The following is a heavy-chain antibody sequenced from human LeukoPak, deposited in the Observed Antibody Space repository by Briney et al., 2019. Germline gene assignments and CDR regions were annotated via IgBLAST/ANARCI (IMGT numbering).Heavy chain of an antibody. CDR2: INHSGST. CDR3: ARAKRREYSSSFVDY. V-gene: IGHV4-34*01. J-gene: IGHJ4*02. CDR1: GGSFSGYY. Sequence: SEILSLTCAVYGGSFSGYYWSWIRQPPGKGLEWIGEINHSGSTNYNPSLKSRVTISVDTSKNQFSLKLSSVTAADTAVYYCARAKRREYSSSFVDYWGQGTLVTVSS. D-gene: IGHD6-6*01.